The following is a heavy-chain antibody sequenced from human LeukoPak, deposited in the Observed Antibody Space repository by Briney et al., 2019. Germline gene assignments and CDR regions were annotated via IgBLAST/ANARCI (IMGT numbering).Heavy chain of an antibody. J-gene: IGHJ4*02. CDR3: ARDRWNDPYYFDY. Sequence: ASVKVSCKASGGTFSSYAISWVRQAPGQGLEWMGGIIPIFGTANYAQKFQGRVTITADESTSTAYMELSSLRSEDTAVYYCARDRWNDPYYFDYWGQGTLVTVSS. D-gene: IGHD1-1*01. CDR1: GGTFSSYA. V-gene: IGHV1-69*13. CDR2: IIPIFGTA.